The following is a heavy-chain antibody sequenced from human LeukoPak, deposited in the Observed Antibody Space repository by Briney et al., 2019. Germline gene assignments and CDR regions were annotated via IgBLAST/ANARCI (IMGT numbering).Heavy chain of an antibody. V-gene: IGHV4-59*01. J-gene: IGHJ4*02. CDR1: GGSISSYY. Sequence: SETLSLTCTVSGGSISSYYWSWVRQPPGKGLEWIGYIYYSGSTNYNPSLKSRVTISEDTSKNQFSLKLSSVTAADTAVYYCARNLMGYYDSSGYPKYYFDYWGQGTLVTVSS. CDR2: IYYSGST. CDR3: ARNLMGYYDSSGYPKYYFDY. D-gene: IGHD3-22*01.